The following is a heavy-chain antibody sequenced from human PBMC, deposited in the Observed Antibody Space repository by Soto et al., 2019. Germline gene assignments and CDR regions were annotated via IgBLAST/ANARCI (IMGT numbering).Heavy chain of an antibody. V-gene: IGHV4-34*01. Sequence: PSETLSLTCAVYGGSFSGYYWSWIRQPPGKGLEWIGEINHSGSTNYNPSLKSRVTISVDTSKNQFSLKLSSVTAADMAVYYCARVRGVIITFSFDYYGMDVWGQGTTVT. J-gene: IGHJ6*02. CDR3: ARVRGVIITFSFDYYGMDV. CDR1: GGSFSGYY. D-gene: IGHD3-10*01. CDR2: INHSGST.